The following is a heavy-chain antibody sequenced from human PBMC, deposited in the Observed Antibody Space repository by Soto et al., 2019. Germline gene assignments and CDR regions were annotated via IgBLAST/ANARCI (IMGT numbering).Heavy chain of an antibody. CDR1: GGSISSGGYS. V-gene: IGHV4-30-2*01. Sequence: SETLSLTCAVSGGSISSGGYSWSWIRRPPGKGLEWIGYIYHSGSTYYNPSLKSRVTISVDRSKNQFSLKLSSVTAADTAVYYCASSPYYYDSSGYLFPYYFDYWGQGTLVTVSS. D-gene: IGHD3-22*01. CDR3: ASSPYYYDSSGYLFPYYFDY. CDR2: IYHSGST. J-gene: IGHJ4*02.